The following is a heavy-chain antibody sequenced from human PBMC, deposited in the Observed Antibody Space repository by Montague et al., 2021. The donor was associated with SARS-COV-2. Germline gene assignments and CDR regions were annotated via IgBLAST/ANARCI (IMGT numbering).Heavy chain of an antibody. CDR2: IDNDGSST. J-gene: IGHJ6*01. CDR3: ARGVGITIFGDLSLEGDYYYRMDV. CDR1: GFTFRSHW. V-gene: IGHV3-74*01. Sequence: SLRLSCAASGFTFRSHWMHWVRQVPEKGLVWVSRIDNDGSSTNYVDSVKGRFTISRDNAKNTLDLQMNSLRVEDTAVYYCARGVGITIFGDLSLEGDYYYRMDVWGQGTAVNVSS. D-gene: IGHD3-3*01.